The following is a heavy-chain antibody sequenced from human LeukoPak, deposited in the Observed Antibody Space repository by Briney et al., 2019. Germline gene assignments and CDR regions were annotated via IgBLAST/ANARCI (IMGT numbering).Heavy chain of an antibody. J-gene: IGHJ5*02. V-gene: IGHV4-34*01. Sequence: SETLSLTCAVYGGSFSGYYWSWIRQPPGKGLEWIGEINHSGSTNYNPSLKSRVTISVDTSKNQFSLKLSSVTAADTAVYYCARDQGGYYYDSSGYFPWGQGTLVTVSS. CDR2: INHSGST. D-gene: IGHD3-22*01. CDR3: ARDQGGYYYDSSGYFP. CDR1: GGSFSGYY.